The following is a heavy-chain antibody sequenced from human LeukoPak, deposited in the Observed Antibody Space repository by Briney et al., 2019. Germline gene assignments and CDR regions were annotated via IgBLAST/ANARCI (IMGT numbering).Heavy chain of an antibody. D-gene: IGHD3-22*01. CDR2: IYSGGST. CDR3: ARGVYYYDSSGPHYWWYFDL. J-gene: IGHJ2*01. V-gene: IGHV3-66*01. Sequence: HPGGSLRLSCAASGFTVSTNYMSWVRQAPGKGLEWVSVIYSGGSTYYADSVKGRFTISRDNSKNTLYLQMNSLRAEDTAVYYCARGVYYYDSSGPHYWWYFDLWGRGTLVTVSS. CDR1: GFTVSTNY.